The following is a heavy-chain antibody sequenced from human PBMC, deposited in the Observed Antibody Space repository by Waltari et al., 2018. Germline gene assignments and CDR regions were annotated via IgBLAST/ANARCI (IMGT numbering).Heavy chain of an antibody. CDR1: GGSIRSNSYY. Sequence: QLQLQESGPGLVKPSETLSLTCTVSGGSIRSNSYYWGWIRQPPGKGLEWIVSMSYSGSGYCSPSRKSLVTTSVDTSTNQFSLELSPVTAADTAMYYWSVRSQRYFNYWGQGTLVTVSS. V-gene: IGHV4-39*01. CDR3: SVRSQRYFNY. CDR2: MSYSGSG. D-gene: IGHD6-25*01. J-gene: IGHJ4*02.